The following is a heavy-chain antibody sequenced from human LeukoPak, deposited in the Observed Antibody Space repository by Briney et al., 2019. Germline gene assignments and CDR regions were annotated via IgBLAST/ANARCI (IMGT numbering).Heavy chain of an antibody. D-gene: IGHD6-13*01. CDR1: GFTVSSNY. V-gene: IGHV3-53*01. CDR3: ARAPYSSRRLDY. CDR2: IYSGGST. Sequence: PGGSLRLSCAASGFTVSSNYMSWVRQAPGKGLEWVSVIYSGGSTYYADSVKGRFTISRDNSKNTLYLQMNSLRAEDTAVCYCARAPYSSRRLDYWGQGTLVTVSS. J-gene: IGHJ4*02.